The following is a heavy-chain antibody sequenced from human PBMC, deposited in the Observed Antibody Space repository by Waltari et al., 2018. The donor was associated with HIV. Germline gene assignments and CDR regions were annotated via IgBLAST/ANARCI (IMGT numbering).Heavy chain of an antibody. V-gene: IGHV3-53*01. D-gene: IGHD2-21*02. CDR3: ATRIQYCGGDCCGGMDV. CDR2: FYGGGRP. CDR1: GFTVSSNY. Sequence: EVQLVESGGGLIQPGGSLRLSCAASGFTVSSNYMSWVRQAPGQGLEWVYLFYGGGRPYYADPVKGRCTISGDNSKNTLYLQMNSLRAEDTAVYYCATRIQYCGGDCCGGMDVWGQGTTVTVSS. J-gene: IGHJ6*02.